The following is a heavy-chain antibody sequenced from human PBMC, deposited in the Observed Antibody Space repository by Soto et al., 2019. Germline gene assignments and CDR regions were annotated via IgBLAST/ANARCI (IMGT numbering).Heavy chain of an antibody. D-gene: IGHD4-17*01. V-gene: IGHV3-21*01. CDR1: GFTFSSYS. CDR3: ARMFESTVTTNYYYYGMDV. J-gene: IGHJ6*02. CDR2: ISSSSSYI. Sequence: GGSLRLSCAASGFTFSSYSMNWVRQAPGKGLEWVSSISSSSSYIYYADSVKGRFTISRDNAKNSLYLQMNSLRAEDTAVYYCARMFESTVTTNYYYYGMDVWGQGTTVTVSS.